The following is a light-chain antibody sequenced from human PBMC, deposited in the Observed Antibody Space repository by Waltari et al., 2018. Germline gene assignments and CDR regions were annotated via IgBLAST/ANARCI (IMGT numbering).Light chain of an antibody. CDR3: QQGNSFPPT. Sequence: DIQMTQSPSSVSASVGDKVTIPCRASQGIATWLAWYQQKPGKAPRVLIYGASTLLTGVPSRFSGSGSGTEFTLTITGLQPEDFATYFCQQGNSFPPTFGQGTRVEV. CDR2: GAS. J-gene: IGKJ1*01. CDR1: QGIATW. V-gene: IGKV1-12*01.